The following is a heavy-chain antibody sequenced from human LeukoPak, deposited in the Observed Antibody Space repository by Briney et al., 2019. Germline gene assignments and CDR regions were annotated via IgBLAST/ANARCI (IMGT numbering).Heavy chain of an antibody. J-gene: IGHJ5*02. D-gene: IGHD2-2*01. CDR3: ARETICGSTSCPTHP. Sequence: ASVKVSCKASGYTFTGYYMHWVRQAPGQGLEWMGWINPNSGGTNYAQKFQGRVTMTRDTSISTAYMELSRLRSDDTAVYYCARETICGSTSCPTHPWGQGTLVTVSS. CDR2: INPNSGGT. V-gene: IGHV1-2*02. CDR1: GYTFTGYY.